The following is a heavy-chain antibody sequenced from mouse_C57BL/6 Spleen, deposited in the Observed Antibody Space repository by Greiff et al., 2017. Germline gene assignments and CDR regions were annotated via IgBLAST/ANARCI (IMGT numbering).Heavy chain of an antibody. D-gene: IGHD1-1*01. CDR2: IDPETGGT. V-gene: IGHV1-15*01. Sequence: QVQLKQAGAELVRPGASVTLSCKASGYTFTDYDMPWVKQTPVHGLDWIGAIDPETGGTAYNQKFKGKAILTADKSSSPAYMELRSLTSEDSTVYYWTRLGGVATNYYAMDYWGQGTSVTVSS. CDR3: TRLGGVATNYYAMDY. J-gene: IGHJ4*01. CDR1: GYTFTDYD.